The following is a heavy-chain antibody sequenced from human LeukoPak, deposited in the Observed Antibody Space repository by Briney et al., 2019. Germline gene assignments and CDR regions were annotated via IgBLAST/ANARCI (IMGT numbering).Heavy chain of an antibody. D-gene: IGHD2-15*01. CDR3: TTVVVGLLGWFDP. J-gene: IGHJ5*02. Sequence: GGSLRLSCAASGFTFSNAWMSWVRQAPGKGLEWVGRIKSKTDGGTTDHAAPVKGRFTISRDDSKNTLYLQMNSLKTEDTAVYYCTTVVVGLLGWFDPWGQGTLVTVSS. CDR2: IKSKTDGGTT. V-gene: IGHV3-15*01. CDR1: GFTFSNAW.